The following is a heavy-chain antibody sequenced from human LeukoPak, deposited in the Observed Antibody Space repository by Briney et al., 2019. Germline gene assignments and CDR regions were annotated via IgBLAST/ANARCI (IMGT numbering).Heavy chain of an antibody. V-gene: IGHV3-33*01. D-gene: IGHD6-19*01. CDR1: GFTFSSYG. CDR2: IWYDGSNK. Sequence: GGSLRLSCAASGFTFSSYGMHWVRQAPGKGLEWVAVIWYDGSNKYYADSVKGRYTISRDNSKNTLYLQMNSLRAEDTAVYYCAREYSSGWFNYFNYWGQGTLVTVSS. CDR3: AREYSSGWFNYFNY. J-gene: IGHJ4*02.